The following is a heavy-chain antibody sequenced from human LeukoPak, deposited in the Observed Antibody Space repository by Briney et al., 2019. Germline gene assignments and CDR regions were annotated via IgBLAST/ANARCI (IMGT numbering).Heavy chain of an antibody. CDR2: IYYSGSS. D-gene: IGHD4-17*01. CDR3: ARGPTVTTDY. CDR1: GGSISSSSHY. V-gene: IGHV4-39*01. J-gene: IGHJ4*02. Sequence: SETLSLTCTVSGGSISSSSHYWGWFRQPPGKGLEWIGYIYYSGSSFCNPSLKSRVTMSVDTSKNQFSLRLNSVIAADTAVYYCARGPTVTTDYWGQGTLVTVSS.